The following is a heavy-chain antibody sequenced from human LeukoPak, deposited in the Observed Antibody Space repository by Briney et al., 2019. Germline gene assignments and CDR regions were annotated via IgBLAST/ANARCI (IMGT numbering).Heavy chain of an antibody. CDR1: GGSMSSFY. Sequence: PSETLSLTCTVSGGSMSSFYWGWIRQPPGKGLEWIGYIYYRGSTDYNPSLKSRVTISVDTSKNQFSLKLSFVTAADTAVYYCARDVGGGPFFDYWGQGILVTVSS. J-gene: IGHJ4*02. CDR3: ARDVGGGPFFDY. V-gene: IGHV4-59*01. CDR2: IYYRGST. D-gene: IGHD2-15*01.